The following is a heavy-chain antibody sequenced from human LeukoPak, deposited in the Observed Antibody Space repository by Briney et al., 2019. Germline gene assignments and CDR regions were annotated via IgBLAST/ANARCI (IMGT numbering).Heavy chain of an antibody. CDR2: MSYDGSNK. CDR3: ARDEQHGELSY. V-gene: IGHV3-30*03. J-gene: IGHJ4*02. D-gene: IGHD3-10*01. CDR1: EFMFSNYG. Sequence: GGSLRLSCVASEFMFSNYGMHWVRQAPNKGLEWVAVMSYDGSNKYYADSVKGRFTISRDNSKNTLYLQMNSLRAEDTAVYYCARDEQHGELSYWGQGTLVTVSS.